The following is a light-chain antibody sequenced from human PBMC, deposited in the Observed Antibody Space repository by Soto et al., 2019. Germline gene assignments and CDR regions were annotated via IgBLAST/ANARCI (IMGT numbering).Light chain of an antibody. Sequence: EIVMTQSPTTLSVSPGERATLSCRASQSVSGNLAWYQQRPGQAPRLLIYGASTRATGIPVRFSGSGSGTEFTLTISSLQSEDFAVYYCQQYNNRPPWTFGQGTKVEIK. CDR1: QSVSGN. CDR2: GAS. J-gene: IGKJ1*01. CDR3: QQYNNRPPWT. V-gene: IGKV3-15*01.